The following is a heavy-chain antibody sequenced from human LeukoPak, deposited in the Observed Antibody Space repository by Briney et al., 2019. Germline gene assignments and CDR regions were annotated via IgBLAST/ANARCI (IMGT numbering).Heavy chain of an antibody. CDR2: IYYTGST. J-gene: IGHJ4*02. D-gene: IGHD6-13*01. CDR3: ARISAAGCFDH. Sequence: SETLSLTCTVSGGSISSSSYFWGWIRQPPGKGLEWIGTIYYTGSTYYNPSLKSRVTISIDTSKNQFSLNLTSVTAADTAVYYCARISAAGCFDHWGQGTLVTVSS. V-gene: IGHV4-39*07. CDR1: GGSISSSSYF.